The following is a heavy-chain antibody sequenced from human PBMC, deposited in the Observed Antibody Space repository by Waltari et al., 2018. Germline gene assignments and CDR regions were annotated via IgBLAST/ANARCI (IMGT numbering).Heavy chain of an antibody. D-gene: IGHD3-22*01. J-gene: IGHJ3*02. CDR1: GGSFSGYY. CDR2: INHSGST. Sequence: QVQLQQWGAGLLKPSETLSLTCAVYGGSFSGYYWSWIRQPPGKGLEWIGKINHSGSTNYNPSLKSRVTISVDTSKNQFSLKLSSVTAADTAVYYCARGRNYYDSSGYYDAFDIWGQGTMVTVS. CDR3: ARGRNYYDSSGYYDAFDI. V-gene: IGHV4-34*01.